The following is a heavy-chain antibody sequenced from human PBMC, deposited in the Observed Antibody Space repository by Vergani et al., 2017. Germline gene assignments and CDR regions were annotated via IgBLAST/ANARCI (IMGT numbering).Heavy chain of an antibody. CDR1: GYTFTSYG. Sequence: QVQLVQSGAEVKKPGASVKVSCKASGYTFTSYGISWVRQAPGQGLEWMGWISAYHGNTNYAQKLQGRVTMTTDTSTSTAYRERRSLRSDDTAGYYCARDPDIVVVPAAPYYYYYYGMDVWGQGTTVTVSS. J-gene: IGHJ6*02. CDR3: ARDPDIVVVPAAPYYYYYYGMDV. V-gene: IGHV1-18*04. D-gene: IGHD2-2*01. CDR2: ISAYHGNT.